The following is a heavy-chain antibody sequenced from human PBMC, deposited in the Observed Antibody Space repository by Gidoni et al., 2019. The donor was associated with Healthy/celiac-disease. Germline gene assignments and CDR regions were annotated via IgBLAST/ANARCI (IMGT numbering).Heavy chain of an antibody. J-gene: IGHJ6*02. CDR1: VGPFSSSS. D-gene: IGHD6-6*01. CDR3: ARVSGLGEQLVPDNYYNYGMDV. CDR2: IIPIFGTA. Sequence: QVPLVQSGTEVNKPGSSVNVSCKASVGPFSSSSISWVRQAPGQGLVWMGGIIPIFGTANYAQKFQGRVTITADESTSTAYMELSSLRSEDTAVYYCARVSGLGEQLVPDNYYNYGMDVWGQGTTVTVSS. V-gene: IGHV1-69*01.